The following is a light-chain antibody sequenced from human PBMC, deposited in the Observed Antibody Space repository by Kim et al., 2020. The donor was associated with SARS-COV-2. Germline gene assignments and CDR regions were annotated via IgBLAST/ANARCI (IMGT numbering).Light chain of an antibody. CDR1: QSVSSSY. Sequence: LPPGERATPAGRASQSVSSSYLAWYQQKTGQAPRFLINGAASRATGIPDRFSGSGSGTDFTFTSSRLEPEDIAVYYCQQYGSSPYTFGQGTKLEI. CDR2: GAA. CDR3: QQYGSSPYT. V-gene: IGKV3-20*01. J-gene: IGKJ2*01.